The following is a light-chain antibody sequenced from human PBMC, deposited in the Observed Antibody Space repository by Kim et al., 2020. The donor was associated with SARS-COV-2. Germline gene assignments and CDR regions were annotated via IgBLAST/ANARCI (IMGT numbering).Light chain of an antibody. CDR2: GAS. CDR1: QSVSKNF. V-gene: IGKV3-20*01. Sequence: LAPGERATLSCRASQSVSKNFLAWYRQRPGQPPSLLIYGASTRATGIPDRISGSWSGTDFTLTITRLEPEDFAVYYCQQYGTPPYTFGQGTKLEI. CDR3: QQYGTPPYT. J-gene: IGKJ2*01.